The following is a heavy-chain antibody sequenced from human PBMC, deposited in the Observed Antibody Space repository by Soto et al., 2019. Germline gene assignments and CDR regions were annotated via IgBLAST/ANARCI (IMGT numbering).Heavy chain of an antibody. CDR2: ITGGWGNT. J-gene: IGHJ6*02. CDR1: GFTFSSHA. D-gene: IGHD2-15*01. V-gene: IGHV3-23*01. Sequence: GGSLRLSCGASGFTFSSHAMSWGRQAPGKGLEWGSGITGGWGNTFYVDSVKGLFTIYRDNAKNTLYLQMQSLRDEDTARYFCANKRWDVYSYYGSRYSHYGLYVWGQGTTVPGSS. CDR3: ANKRWDVYSYYGSRYSHYGLYV.